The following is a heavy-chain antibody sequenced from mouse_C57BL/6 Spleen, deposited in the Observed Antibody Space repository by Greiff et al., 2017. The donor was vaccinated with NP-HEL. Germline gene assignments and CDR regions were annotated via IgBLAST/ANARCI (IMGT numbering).Heavy chain of an antibody. Sequence: VQLQQPGAELVRPGSSVKLSCKASGYTFTSYWMDWVKQRPGQGLEWIGNIYPSDSETHYNQKFKDKATLTVDKSSSTAYMQLSSLTSEDSAVYYCARWLLRPFAYWGQGTLVTVSA. D-gene: IGHD2-3*01. CDR1: GYTFTSYW. CDR3: ARWLLRPFAY. V-gene: IGHV1-61*01. J-gene: IGHJ3*01. CDR2: IYPSDSET.